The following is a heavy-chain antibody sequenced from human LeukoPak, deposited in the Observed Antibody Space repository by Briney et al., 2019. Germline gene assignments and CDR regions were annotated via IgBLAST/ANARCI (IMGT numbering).Heavy chain of an antibody. CDR1: EFTFSTYW. CDR2: IKGDESAR. J-gene: IGHJ4*02. V-gene: IGHV3-7*01. D-gene: IGHD1-26*01. CDR3: ARDVVGSLDY. Sequence: GGSLRLSCAASEFTFSTYWMAWVRQAPGKGLEWVANIKGDESARHQADSVKGRFTISRDNTQNSVYLQMSNLRGDDTAVYYCARDVVGSLDYWGQGTLVTVSS.